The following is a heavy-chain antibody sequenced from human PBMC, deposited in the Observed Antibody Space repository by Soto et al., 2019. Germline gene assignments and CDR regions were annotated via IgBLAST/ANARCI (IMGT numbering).Heavy chain of an antibody. V-gene: IGHV3-30*18. CDR1: GFTFSSYG. CDR2: ISYDGSNK. Sequence: QVQLVESGGGVVQPGRSLRLSCAASGFTFSSYGMHWVRQAPGKGLECVAVISYDGSNKYYADSVKGRFTISRDNSKNTLYLQMNSLRAEDTAVYYCANGGGNLPHDYWGQGTLVTVSS. CDR3: ANGGGNLPHDY. J-gene: IGHJ4*02. D-gene: IGHD2-15*01.